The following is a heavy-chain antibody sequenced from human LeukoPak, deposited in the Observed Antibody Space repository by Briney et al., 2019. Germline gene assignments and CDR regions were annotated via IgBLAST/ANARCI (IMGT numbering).Heavy chain of an antibody. CDR2: ISYDGSNK. J-gene: IGHJ5*02. CDR3: ARDPLDSSGLMNWFDP. V-gene: IGHV3-30-3*01. Sequence: PGRSLRLSCAASGFTFSSYAMHWVRQAPGKGLEWVAVISYDGSNKYYADSVKGRFTISRDNSKNTLYLQMNSLRTEDTAVYYCARDPLDSSGLMNWFDPWGQGTLVTASS. CDR1: GFTFSSYA. D-gene: IGHD3-22*01.